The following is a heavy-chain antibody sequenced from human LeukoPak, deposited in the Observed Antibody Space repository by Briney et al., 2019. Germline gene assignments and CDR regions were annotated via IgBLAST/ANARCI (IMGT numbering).Heavy chain of an antibody. CDR1: GLTLSGYW. D-gene: IGHD5-18*01. CDR3: ARARGNTYGYFEY. Sequence: GGSLRLSCAASGLTLSGYWMHWVRQAPGKGLVWVSRINGDASSTSYADSVKGRFTISRDNAKSALYLQMNSLRVEDTAVYYCARARGNTYGYFEYWGQGTLVTVSS. J-gene: IGHJ4*02. CDR2: INGDASST. V-gene: IGHV3-74*01.